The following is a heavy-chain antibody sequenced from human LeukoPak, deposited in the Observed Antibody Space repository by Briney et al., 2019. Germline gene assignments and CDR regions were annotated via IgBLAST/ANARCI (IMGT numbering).Heavy chain of an antibody. V-gene: IGHV3-48*01. J-gene: IGHJ2*01. CDR3: ARTYIRIAEEIIDWYFDL. Sequence: GGSLRLSCAASGFTFSSYSMNWVRQAPGKGLEWVSYISSSSSTIYYADSVKGRFTISRDNAKNSLYLQMNSLRAGDTAVYYCARTYIRIAEEIIDWYFDLWGRGTLVTVSS. CDR2: ISSSSSTI. D-gene: IGHD6-13*01. CDR1: GFTFSSYS.